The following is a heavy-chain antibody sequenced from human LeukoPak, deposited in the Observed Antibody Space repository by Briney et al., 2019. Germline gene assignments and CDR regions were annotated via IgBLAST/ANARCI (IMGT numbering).Heavy chain of an antibody. CDR3: AREPRRGSSGAFDI. CDR1: GYTFISYG. Sequence: ASVKVSCKASGYTFISYGFSWVRQAPGQGLEWMGWISAYTGNTNYAQKLQGRVTLTTDTSANTAYMDLRSLRSDDTAVYYCAREPRRGSSGAFDIWGQGTMVTVSS. CDR2: ISAYTGNT. V-gene: IGHV1-18*01. D-gene: IGHD6-6*01. J-gene: IGHJ3*02.